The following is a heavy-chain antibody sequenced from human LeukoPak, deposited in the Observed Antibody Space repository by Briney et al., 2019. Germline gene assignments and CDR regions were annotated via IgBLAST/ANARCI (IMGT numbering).Heavy chain of an antibody. CDR2: INPSGGST. J-gene: IGHJ3*02. V-gene: IGHV1-46*01. CDR3: ATYFDIVASTFDI. Sequence: ASVKVSCKASGYTFTSYYMHWVRQAPGQGLEWMGIINPSGGSTSYAQKFQGRVTISVDTSKNQFSLKLSSVTAADTAVYYCATYFDIVASTFDIWGQGTMVTVSS. CDR1: GYTFTSYY. D-gene: IGHD5-12*01.